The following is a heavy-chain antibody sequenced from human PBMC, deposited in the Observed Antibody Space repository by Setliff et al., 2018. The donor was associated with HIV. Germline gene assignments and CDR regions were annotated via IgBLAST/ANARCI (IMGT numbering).Heavy chain of an antibody. CDR3: VRGVQSPPHYSYYYMDV. CDR2: IYYSGST. V-gene: IGHV4-59*01. D-gene: IGHD3-3*01. Sequence: SETLSLTCTVSGGSISSYYWSWIRQPPGKGLEWIGYIYYSGSTKHNPSLKSRVTISLDTSKNQFSLKLTSVTAADTAMYYCVRGVQSPPHYSYYYMDVWGEGTMVTVSS. CDR1: GGSISSYY. J-gene: IGHJ6*03.